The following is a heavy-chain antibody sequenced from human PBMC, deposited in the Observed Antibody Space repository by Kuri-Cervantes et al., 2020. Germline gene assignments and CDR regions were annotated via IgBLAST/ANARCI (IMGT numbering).Heavy chain of an antibody. V-gene: IGHV1-46*01. Sequence: ASVKVSCKASGYTFTSYGVSWVRQAPGQGLEWMGIINPSGGSTSYAQKFQGRVTMTRDTSTSTVYMELSSLRSEDTAVYYCAIAYYYGSGSYSFDPWGQGTLVTVSS. CDR3: AIAYYYGSGSYSFDP. CDR1: GYTFTSYG. D-gene: IGHD3-10*01. J-gene: IGHJ5*02. CDR2: INPSGGST.